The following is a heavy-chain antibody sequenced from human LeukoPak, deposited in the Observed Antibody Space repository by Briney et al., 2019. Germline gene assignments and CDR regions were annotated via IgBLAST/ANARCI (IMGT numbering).Heavy chain of an antibody. V-gene: IGHV4-31*03. D-gene: IGHD1-7*01. Sequence: PAQTLSLTCTLSCRSVSSGCYYWTWLRQQRGRGLEWFGYIYYSGSTYYTPSLKSRVTISVDTSKNQFSLKLSCVTAADTAVYYCARLQNYGSFDYWGQGTLVTVSS. CDR1: CRSVSSGCYY. CDR3: ARLQNYGSFDY. J-gene: IGHJ4*02. CDR2: IYYSGST.